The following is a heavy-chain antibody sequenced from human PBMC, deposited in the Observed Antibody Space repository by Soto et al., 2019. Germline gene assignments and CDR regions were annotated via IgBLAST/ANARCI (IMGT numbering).Heavy chain of an antibody. CDR2: IFSSSNGI. J-gene: IGHJ6*02. CDR3: ARDKYFYDGSGPMESDYYYYGMDV. CDR1: GFTFISYS. V-gene: IGHV3-48*02. Sequence: GGSLRLSCAASGFTFISYSMNWVRQAPGKGLEWVSYIFSSSNGIYYADSVKGRFTISRDNAKNALYLQMNSLRDEDTAVYYCARDKYFYDGSGPMESDYYYYGMDVWGQGTTVTVSS. D-gene: IGHD3-22*01.